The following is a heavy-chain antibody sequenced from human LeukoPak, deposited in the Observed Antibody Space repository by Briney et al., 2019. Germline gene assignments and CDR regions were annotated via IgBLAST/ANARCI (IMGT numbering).Heavy chain of an antibody. Sequence: PSETLSLTCTVSGGSISSGSYYWSWIRQPAGKGLEWIGRIYTSGSTTSNPSLKSRVTISVDTSKNQFSLKLSSVTAADTAVYYCARSGWHSSGYPVTFDYWGQGTLVTGSS. J-gene: IGHJ4*02. CDR3: ARSGWHSSGYPVTFDY. D-gene: IGHD3-22*01. V-gene: IGHV4-61*02. CDR1: GGSISSGSYY. CDR2: IYTSGST.